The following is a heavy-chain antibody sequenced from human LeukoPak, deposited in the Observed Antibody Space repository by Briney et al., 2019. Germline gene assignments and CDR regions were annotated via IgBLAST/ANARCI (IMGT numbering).Heavy chain of an antibody. CDR3: ARGYSSGWYGMDV. V-gene: IGHV3-30-3*01. CDR1: GFTFSSYW. CDR2: ISYDGSNK. Sequence: GGSLRLSCAASGFTFSSYWMSWVRQAPGKGLEWVAVISYDGSNKYYADSVKGRFTISRDNSKNTLYLQMNSLRAEDTAVYYCARGYSSGWYGMDVWGQGTTVTVSS. D-gene: IGHD6-19*01. J-gene: IGHJ6*02.